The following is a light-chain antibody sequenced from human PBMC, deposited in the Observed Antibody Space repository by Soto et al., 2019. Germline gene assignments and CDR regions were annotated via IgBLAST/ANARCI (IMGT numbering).Light chain of an antibody. CDR1: QSFSSPY. J-gene: IGKJ5*01. V-gene: IGKV3-20*01. CDR2: GAS. Sequence: EIVLTQSPGTLSLSPGERVTLSCRASQSFSSPYLAWYQQKRGQAPRLLIYGASNRATGIPDRFSGSGSGTDFTLTISRLEPEDFAVYYCQQYGSSPPSVTFGQGTRLEI. CDR3: QQYGSSPPSVT.